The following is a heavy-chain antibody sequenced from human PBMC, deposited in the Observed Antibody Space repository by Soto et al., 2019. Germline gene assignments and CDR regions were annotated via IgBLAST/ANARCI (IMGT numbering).Heavy chain of an antibody. Sequence: GGSLRLSCAASGFTFDDFAMCWIRQVPGKCLEWISLVNWDGDTTFYADSVKGRFIISGDNSKNSVYLQMNSLRSEDSAMYYCAKGATVTTHYQYYGMDVWGQGXTVTVYS. V-gene: IGHV3-43D*04. J-gene: IGHJ6*02. D-gene: IGHD4-17*01. CDR2: VNWDGDTT. CDR3: AKGATVTTHYQYYGMDV. CDR1: GFTFDDFA.